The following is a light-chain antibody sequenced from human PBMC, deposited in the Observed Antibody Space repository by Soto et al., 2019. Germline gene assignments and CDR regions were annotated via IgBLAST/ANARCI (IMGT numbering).Light chain of an antibody. J-gene: IGLJ2*01. V-gene: IGLV2-14*03. CDR1: SSDIGAYNY. Sequence: QSVLTQPASVSGSPGQSITISCTGTSSDIGAYNYVSWYQHHPGKVPKLMIYDVSYRPSGVSNRFSGSKSGNTASLTISGLQAEDEADYYCSSHTTSNTVVFGGGTKLTVL. CDR2: DVS. CDR3: SSHTTSNTVV.